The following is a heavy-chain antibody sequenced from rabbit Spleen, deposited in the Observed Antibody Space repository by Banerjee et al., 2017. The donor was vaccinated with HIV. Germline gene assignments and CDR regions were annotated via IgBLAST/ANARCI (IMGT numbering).Heavy chain of an antibody. CDR2: IDPVFGST. V-gene: IGHV1S45*01. D-gene: IGHD8-1*01. Sequence: QEQLVEAGGGLVKPGASPTLTCTASGFSFSSGYDMRWVRQAPGKGLEWIGYIDPVFGSTYYASWVKGRFTISKTSPTTVTLQMTRLTAADTATYFCARLSYAVGSVELWGPGTLVTVS. CDR1: GFSFSSGYD. CDR3: ARLSYAVGSVEL. J-gene: IGHJ4*01.